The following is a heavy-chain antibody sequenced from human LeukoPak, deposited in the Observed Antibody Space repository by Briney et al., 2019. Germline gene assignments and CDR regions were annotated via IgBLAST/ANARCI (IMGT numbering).Heavy chain of an antibody. CDR1: GGSISSSNSY. D-gene: IGHD6-13*01. Sequence: PSETLSLTCAVSGGSISSSNSYWDWIRQPPGKGLEWIGSFYYSGRTYYNPSLKSRVTISVDTSKNRFSLKVSSVTGSDTAVYYCARRIRRYGSIWVESFDSWGQGTLVTVS. J-gene: IGHJ5*01. V-gene: IGHV4-39*01. CDR2: FYYSGRT. CDR3: ARRIRRYGSIWVESFDS.